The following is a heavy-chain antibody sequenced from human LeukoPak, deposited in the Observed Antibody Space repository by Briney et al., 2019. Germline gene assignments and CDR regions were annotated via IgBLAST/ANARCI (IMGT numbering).Heavy chain of an antibody. CDR3: ARDGAGHGHNWNSFDY. D-gene: IGHD1-20*01. V-gene: IGHV4-31*03. CDR2: IYYSGST. J-gene: IGHJ4*02. Sequence: PSETLSLTCTVSGGSISSGGYYWSWIRQHPGKGLEWIGYIYYSGSTYYNPSLKSRVTISVDTSKNQFSLKLSSVTAADTAVYYCARDGAGHGHNWNSFDYWGQGTLVTVSS. CDR1: GGSISSGGYY.